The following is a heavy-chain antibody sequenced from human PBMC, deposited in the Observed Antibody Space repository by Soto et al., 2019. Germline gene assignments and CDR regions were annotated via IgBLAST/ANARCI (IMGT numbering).Heavy chain of an antibody. Sequence: QVQLQESGPGLVKPSQTLSLTCTVSGGSISSGGYYWSWIRQHPGKGLEWIGYIYYSGSTSYNPSLKSRVNISVDTANNQFSLKLSSVTAADTAVYYCAKRDTVTTMFFDYWGQGTLVTVSS. CDR1: GGSISSGGYY. D-gene: IGHD4-17*01. J-gene: IGHJ4*02. CDR2: IYYSGST. CDR3: AKRDTVTTMFFDY. V-gene: IGHV4-31*03.